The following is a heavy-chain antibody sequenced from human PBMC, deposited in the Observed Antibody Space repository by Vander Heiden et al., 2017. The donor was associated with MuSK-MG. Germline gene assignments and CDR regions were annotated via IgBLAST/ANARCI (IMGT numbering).Heavy chain of an antibody. CDR3: ARVGTVANFDY. J-gene: IGHJ4*02. D-gene: IGHD2-21*01. Sequence: QPQLQESAPGLVKPSETLALPCTVSGGSITSSGYYWGWVRQSPGKGLEWIGSIYYSGSTYYNPSLKSRVAISEDTSKNQFSLKVNSVTAADTAVYYCARVGTVANFDYWGQGTLVTVSS. CDR2: IYYSGST. CDR1: GGSITSSGYY. V-gene: IGHV4-39*07.